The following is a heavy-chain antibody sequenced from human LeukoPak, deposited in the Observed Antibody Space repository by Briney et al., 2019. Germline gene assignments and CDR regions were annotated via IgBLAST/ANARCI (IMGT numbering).Heavy chain of an antibody. V-gene: IGHV3-13*01. D-gene: IGHD3-10*01. J-gene: IGHJ3*01. CDR3: AREMSGSNDAFDV. Sequence: GGSLRLSCVASGFTLSSYDMHWVRQTTGESLEWVSIIYKTGETYYPDSVKGRFTISREGAKNSLYLQMNSLRAGDTAVYYCAREMSGSNDAFDVWGQGTMVTASS. CDR1: GFTLSSYD. CDR2: IYKTGET.